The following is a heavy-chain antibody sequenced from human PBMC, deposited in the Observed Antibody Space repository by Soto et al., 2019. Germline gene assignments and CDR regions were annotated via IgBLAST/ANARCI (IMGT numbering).Heavy chain of an antibody. CDR3: ARGADYYDSSGYPGTPIDY. Sequence: PSETLSLTGPLSGGSISRGEYYWSWIRQPPGKGLEWIGSIYYSGRTHYNPSFKSRVTISVDTSKHQFSLKLSSVTAADTAVYYCARGADYYDSSGYPGTPIDYWGPGTLVTVSP. V-gene: IGHV4-30-4*01. CDR2: IYYSGRT. J-gene: IGHJ4*02. CDR1: GGSISRGEYY. D-gene: IGHD3-22*01.